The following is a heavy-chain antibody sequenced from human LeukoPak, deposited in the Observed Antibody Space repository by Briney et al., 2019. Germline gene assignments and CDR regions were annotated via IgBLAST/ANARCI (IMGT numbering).Heavy chain of an antibody. J-gene: IGHJ3*02. D-gene: IGHD4-23*01. Sequence: GGSLRLSCAASGFIFSSYGMHWVRQAPWKGLEWVSVIYSGGSAYYADSVKGRFTISRDNSKNTLYLQMNSLRAEDTAVYYCARGGELRWSDAFDIWGQGTMVTVSS. CDR2: IYSGGSA. CDR1: GFIFSSYG. V-gene: IGHV3-53*01. CDR3: ARGGELRWSDAFDI.